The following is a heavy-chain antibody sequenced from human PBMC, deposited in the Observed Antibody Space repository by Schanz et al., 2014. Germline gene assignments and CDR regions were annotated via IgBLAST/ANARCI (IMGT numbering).Heavy chain of an antibody. D-gene: IGHD2-2*01. CDR3: AAHETLSTTACYPS. CDR1: GFTFSDSF. CDR2: ISSSGNII. V-gene: IGHV3-11*01. Sequence: QVLLVESGGGLVKPGGSLRLSCSASGFTFSDSFMSWIRQTPGKGLEWLSYISSSGNIIHYADSVKGRFTISRDNAKNSLYLQMTGLRAEDTAVCYCAAHETLSTTACYPSWGQGTLVAVSS. J-gene: IGHJ4*02.